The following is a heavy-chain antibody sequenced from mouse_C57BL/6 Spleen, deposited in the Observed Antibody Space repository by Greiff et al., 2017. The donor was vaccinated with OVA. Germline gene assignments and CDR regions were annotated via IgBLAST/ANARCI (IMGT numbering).Heavy chain of an antibody. V-gene: IGHV3-6*01. CDR3: ARTNYGSSWDYFDY. J-gene: IGHJ2*01. CDR1: GYSITSGYY. CDR2: ISYDGSN. D-gene: IGHD1-1*01. Sequence: DVKLQESGPGLVKPSQSLSLTCSVTGYSITSGYYWNWIRQFPGNKLEWMGYISYDGSNNYNPSLKNRISITRDTSKNQFFLKLNSVTTEDTATYYCARTNYGSSWDYFDYWGQGTTLTVSS.